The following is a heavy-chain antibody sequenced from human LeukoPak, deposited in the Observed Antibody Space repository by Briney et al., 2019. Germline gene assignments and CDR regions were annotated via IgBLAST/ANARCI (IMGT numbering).Heavy chain of an antibody. V-gene: IGHV4-31*03. Sequence: SETLSLTCTDSGGSISSGGYYWSWLRQHPGKGLEWIAYIYYSGSTYYNPSLKSRVTISVDTSKNQFSLKLSSVTAADTAVYYCARGGDTAMVTIDYWGQGTLVTVSS. D-gene: IGHD5-18*01. CDR3: ARGGDTAMVTIDY. CDR2: IYYSGST. J-gene: IGHJ4*02. CDR1: GGSISSGGYY.